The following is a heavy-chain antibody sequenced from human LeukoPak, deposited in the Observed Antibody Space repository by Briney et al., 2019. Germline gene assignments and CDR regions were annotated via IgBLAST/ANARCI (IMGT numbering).Heavy chain of an antibody. D-gene: IGHD4-23*01. J-gene: IGHJ4*02. Sequence: PSETLSLTCSVSGGSITKNGYYWGWIRQSPETGLEWIGSMHYSGSTYYNPSLNSRVTISVDTSKNQFSLKLSSVTAADTAVYYCARDGGHFDYWGQGTLVTVSS. CDR2: MHYSGST. CDR3: ARDGGHFDY. CDR1: GGSITKNGYY. V-gene: IGHV4-39*07.